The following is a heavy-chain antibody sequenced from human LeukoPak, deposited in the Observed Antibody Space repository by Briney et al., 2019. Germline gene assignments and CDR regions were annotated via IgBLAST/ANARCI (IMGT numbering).Heavy chain of an antibody. CDR3: ATTLRHDAFDI. Sequence: PGGSLRLSCAASGFTFSSYGMHWVRQAPGKGLEWVAVIWYDGSNKYYADSVKGRFTISRDNSKNTLYLQMNSLRAEDTAVYYRATTLRHDAFDIWGQGTMVTVSS. J-gene: IGHJ3*02. V-gene: IGHV3-30*02. D-gene: IGHD1-1*01. CDR1: GFTFSSYG. CDR2: IWYDGSNK.